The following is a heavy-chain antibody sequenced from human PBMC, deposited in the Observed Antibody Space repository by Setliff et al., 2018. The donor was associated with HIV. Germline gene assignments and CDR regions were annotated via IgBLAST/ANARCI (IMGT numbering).Heavy chain of an antibody. V-gene: IGHV4-38-2*01. J-gene: IGHJ4*02. Sequence: SETLSLTCAVSGYSISSGYYWGWIRQPPGKGLEWIGSIYHSGSTYYNPSLKSRVTISVDTSKNQFSLKLSSVTAADTAMYYCARVLDYYDSSPYYFDYWGQGTLVTVSS. D-gene: IGHD3-22*01. CDR2: IYHSGST. CDR3: ARVLDYYDSSPYYFDY. CDR1: GYSISSGYY.